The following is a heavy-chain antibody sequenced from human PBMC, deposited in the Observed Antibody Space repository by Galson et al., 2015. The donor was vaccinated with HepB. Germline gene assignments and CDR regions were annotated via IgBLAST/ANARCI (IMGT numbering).Heavy chain of an antibody. J-gene: IGHJ3*02. V-gene: IGHV1-18*01. Sequence: SCAASGFTFSSYAMSWVRQAPGQGLEWMGWINHYIGNTNYAQRLQGRVTMTTDTSTSTAYMELRSLRSDDTAVYYCARVLETYGDPDAFDIWGQGTMVIVSS. CDR3: ARVLETYGDPDAFDI. D-gene: IGHD4-17*01. CDR1: GFTFSSYA. CDR2: INHYIGNT.